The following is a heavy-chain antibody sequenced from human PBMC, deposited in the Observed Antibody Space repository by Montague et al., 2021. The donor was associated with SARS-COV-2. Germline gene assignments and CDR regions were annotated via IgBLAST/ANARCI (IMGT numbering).Heavy chain of an antibody. CDR1: GGSVSSGSYY. V-gene: IGHV4-61*01. D-gene: IGHD3-10*01. J-gene: IGHJ4*02. Sequence: SETLSLTCTVSGGSVSSGSYYWSWIRQPPGKGLECIGYIYYSGSAYYNPYNTSLMSRATISIDTSKNQFSLNLNSVTSADTAVYYCAKGDMARGIPYIDNWGQGNLVTVSS. CDR2: IYYSGSA. CDR3: AKGDMARGIPYIDN.